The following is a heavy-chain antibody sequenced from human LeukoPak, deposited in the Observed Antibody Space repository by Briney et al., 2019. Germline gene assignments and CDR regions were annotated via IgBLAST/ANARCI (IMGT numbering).Heavy chain of an antibody. V-gene: IGHV1-46*01. CDR3: ARGHSSGWFFDY. Sequence: GASVKGSCKASGYTFTSYYMHWVRQAPVQGLEWMGIINPSGGSTSYAQKFQGRVTMTRDMSTSTVYMELSSLRSEDTAVYYCARGHSSGWFFDYWGQGTLVTVSS. CDR1: GYTFTSYY. CDR2: INPSGGST. J-gene: IGHJ4*02. D-gene: IGHD6-19*01.